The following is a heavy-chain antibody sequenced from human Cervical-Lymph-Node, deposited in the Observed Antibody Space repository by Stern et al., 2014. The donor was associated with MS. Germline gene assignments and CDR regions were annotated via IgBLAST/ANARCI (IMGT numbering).Heavy chain of an antibody. V-gene: IGHV2-5*02. CDR3: AHRTAGPFDY. CDR2: IYWDDQK. Sequence: QVTLKESGPALVKPTQTLTLTCTFSGFSLSTSGLGVGRIRQPPGEALECLAYIYWDDQKRYSPSLKSRLTITKDTSKNQVVLTLTNVDPVDTATYYCAHRTAGPFDYWGQGTLVTVSS. CDR1: GFSLSTSGLG. J-gene: IGHJ4*02.